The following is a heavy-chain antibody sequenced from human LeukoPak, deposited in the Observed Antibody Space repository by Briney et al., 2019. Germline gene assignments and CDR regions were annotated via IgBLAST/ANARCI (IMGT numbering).Heavy chain of an antibody. D-gene: IGHD3-9*01. CDR2: ISGSGGST. CDR3: AKALRYFDWLLYDAFDI. V-gene: IGHV3-23*01. CDR1: GFTFSSYA. Sequence: PGGSLRLSCAASGFTFSSYAMSWVRPAPGKGLEWVSAISGSGGSTYYADSVKGRFTISRDNSKNTLYLQMNSLRAEDTAVYYCAKALRYFDWLLYDAFDIWGQGTMVTVSS. J-gene: IGHJ3*02.